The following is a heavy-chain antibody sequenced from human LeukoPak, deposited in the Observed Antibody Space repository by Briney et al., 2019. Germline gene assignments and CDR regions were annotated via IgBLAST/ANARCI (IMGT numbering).Heavy chain of an antibody. V-gene: IGHV4-59*01. Sequence: SETLSLTCTVSGGSISSYYWSWIRQPPGKGLEWIGYIHYSGSTNYNPSLKSRVTISVDTSKNQFSLKLSSVTAADTAVYYCARESIQQSRDGCNTLSIDYWGQGTLVTVSS. CDR2: IHYSGST. CDR3: ARESIQQSRDGCNTLSIDY. CDR1: GGSISSYY. D-gene: IGHD5-24*01. J-gene: IGHJ4*02.